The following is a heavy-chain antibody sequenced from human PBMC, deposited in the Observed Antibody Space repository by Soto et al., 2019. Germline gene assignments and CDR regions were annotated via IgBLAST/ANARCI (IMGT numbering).Heavy chain of an antibody. CDR1: GFTFSSNA. CDR3: ARDGAAVPALWYYYLDV. V-gene: IGHV3-23*01. D-gene: IGHD6-25*01. CDR2: ITGSGDDA. J-gene: IGHJ6*03. Sequence: EVQLLESGGGLVQPGGSLRLSCAASGFTFSSNAMTWVRQAPVKGLEWVSTITGSGDDAWYADSVMGRFTISRDNSKNTLYLQMNSLRAEDSAVYYCARDGAAVPALWYYYLDVWGRGTTVTVSS.